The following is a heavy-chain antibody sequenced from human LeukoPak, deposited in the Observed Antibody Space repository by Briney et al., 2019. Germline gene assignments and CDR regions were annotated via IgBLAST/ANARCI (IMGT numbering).Heavy chain of an antibody. J-gene: IGHJ4*02. CDR1: GFTFSSYW. Sequence: GGSLRLSCAASGFTFSSYWMSWVRQAPGKGLEWVANIKQDGSEKYYVDSVKGRFTISRDNAKNSLYLQMNSLRAEDTAVYYCAKVSYQLLQDYWGQGTLVTVSS. D-gene: IGHD2-2*01. V-gene: IGHV3-7*03. CDR2: IKQDGSEK. CDR3: AKVSYQLLQDY.